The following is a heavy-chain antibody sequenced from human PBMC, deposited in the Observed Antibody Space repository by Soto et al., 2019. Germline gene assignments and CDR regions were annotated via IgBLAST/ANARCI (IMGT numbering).Heavy chain of an antibody. CDR1: GGSISSYY. V-gene: IGHV4-59*08. D-gene: IGHD2-15*01. Sequence: SETLSLTCTVSGGSISSYYWSWIRRPPGKGLEWIGYIYYSGSTNYNPSLKSRVTISVDTSKNQFSLKLSSVTAADTAVYYCARPAETEYSSYMDVWGKGTTVTVSS. CDR3: ARPAETEYSSYMDV. J-gene: IGHJ6*03. CDR2: IYYSGST.